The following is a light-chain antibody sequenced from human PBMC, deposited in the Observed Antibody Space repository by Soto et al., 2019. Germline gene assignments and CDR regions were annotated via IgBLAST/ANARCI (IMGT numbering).Light chain of an antibody. Sequence: DIQMTQSPSSLSASVGDRVTITCRASQSISSYLNWYQQKPGKAPNLLIYAASSLQSGVPSRFSGSGSGTDFTLTISSLQPEDFATYYCQQSYSIPYTFGQGTRLEI. CDR1: QSISSY. CDR3: QQSYSIPYT. J-gene: IGKJ5*01. V-gene: IGKV1-39*01. CDR2: AAS.